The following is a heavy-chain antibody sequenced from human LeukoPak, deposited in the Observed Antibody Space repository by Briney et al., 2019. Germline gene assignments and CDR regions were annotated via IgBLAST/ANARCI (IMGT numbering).Heavy chain of an antibody. CDR2: INPSGGST. CDR1: GYTFTSYY. D-gene: IGHD3-22*01. J-gene: IGHJ3*02. Sequence: ASVKVSCTASGYTFTSYYMHWVRQAPGQGLEWMGIINPSGGSTRYAQKFQGGVTMTRDTSTSTVYMELSSLRSEDTAVYYCARAHPSPDSSGYRAFDIWGQGTTVTVSS. V-gene: IGHV1-46*01. CDR3: ARAHPSPDSSGYRAFDI.